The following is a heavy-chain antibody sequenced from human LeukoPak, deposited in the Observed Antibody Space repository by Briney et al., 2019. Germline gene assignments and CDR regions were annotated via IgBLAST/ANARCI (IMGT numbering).Heavy chain of an antibody. D-gene: IGHD2-2*01. J-gene: IGHJ6*02. CDR3: ARGPYCSSTSCYVVGYYYYGMDV. Sequence: GASVKVSCKASGGTFSSYAISWVRQAPGQGLEWMGGIIPIFGTANYAQKFQGRVTITRDTSASTAYMELSSLRSEDTAVYYCARGPYCSSTSCYVVGYYYYGMDVWGQGTTVTVSS. V-gene: IGHV1-69*05. CDR1: GGTFSSYA. CDR2: IIPIFGTA.